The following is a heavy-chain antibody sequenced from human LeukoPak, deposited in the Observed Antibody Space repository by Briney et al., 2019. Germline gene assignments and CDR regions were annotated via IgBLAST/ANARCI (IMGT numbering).Heavy chain of an antibody. J-gene: IGHJ5*02. D-gene: IGHD4-23*01. V-gene: IGHV1-46*01. CDR3: ARDNSVEDTAWWFDP. CDR1: GYTFTSYY. Sequence: ASVKVSCKASGYTFTSYYMHWVRQAPGQGLEWMGIINPSGGSTSYAQKFQGRVTMTRDMSTSTDYMELSSLRSEDTAVYYCARDNSVEDTAWWFDPWGQGTLATVSS. CDR2: INPSGGST.